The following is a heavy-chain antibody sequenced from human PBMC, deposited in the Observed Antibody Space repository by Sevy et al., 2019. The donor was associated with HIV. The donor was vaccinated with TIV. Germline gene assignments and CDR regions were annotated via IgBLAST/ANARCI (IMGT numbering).Heavy chain of an antibody. V-gene: IGHV1-58*01. CDR3: AAASMGSGNPTPDYYGMDV. CDR2: IVVGSGNT. D-gene: IGHD1-26*01. CDR1: GFTFTSSA. J-gene: IGHJ6*02. Sequence: ASVKVSCKASGFTFTSSAVQWVRQARGQRLEWIGWIVVGSGNTNYAQKLQERVTITRDMSTSTAYMELSSLRSEDTAVYYCAAASMGSGNPTPDYYGMDVWGQGTTVTVSS.